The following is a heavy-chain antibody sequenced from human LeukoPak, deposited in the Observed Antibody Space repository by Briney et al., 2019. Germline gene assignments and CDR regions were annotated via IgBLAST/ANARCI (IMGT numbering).Heavy chain of an antibody. D-gene: IGHD2-2*01. Sequence: SSVNVSCKASGGTFSSYAIIWVRQAPGHGLEWMGRIIPLFCIANYAQKFQGRVTITADKSTSTAYMEVSSLRSEDTAVYYCARGQLIFPNWFDPWGQRTLVTVSS. V-gene: IGHV1-69*04. CDR2: IIPLFCIA. CDR3: ARGQLIFPNWFDP. CDR1: GGTFSSYA. J-gene: IGHJ5*02.